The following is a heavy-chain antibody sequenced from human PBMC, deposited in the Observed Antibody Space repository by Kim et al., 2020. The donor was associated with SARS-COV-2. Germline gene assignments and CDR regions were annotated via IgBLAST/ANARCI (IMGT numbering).Heavy chain of an antibody. CDR2: IFWDDDK. D-gene: IGHD7-27*01. CDR1: GFSLTTSGVG. CDR3: AHRPPTGDLDY. J-gene: IGHJ4*02. Sequence: SGPTLVNPTQTLTLTCTFSGFSLTTSGVGVGWIRQPPGKALEWLAIIFWDDDKRYSPSLESRLTITKDTSKNQVVLTVTNMDPVDIATYFCAHRPPTGDLDYWGQGTLVTVSS. V-gene: IGHV2-5*02.